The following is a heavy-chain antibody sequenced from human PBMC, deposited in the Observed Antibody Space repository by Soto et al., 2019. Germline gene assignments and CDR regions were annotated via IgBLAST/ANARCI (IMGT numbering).Heavy chain of an antibody. J-gene: IGHJ6*02. CDR3: ARAYSGRLPRRADYYFAMDV. V-gene: IGHV3-13*05. CDR1: GFTFSAYD. CDR2: IGAADDP. Sequence: ESLKISGAASGFTFSAYDMHWVRQTTGKGLEWVSAIGAADDPYYLGSVKGRFTISRENAKNSLYLQMNSLRAEDTAVYYCARAYSGRLPRRADYYFAMDVWGQGTTVTVSS. D-gene: IGHD2-15*01.